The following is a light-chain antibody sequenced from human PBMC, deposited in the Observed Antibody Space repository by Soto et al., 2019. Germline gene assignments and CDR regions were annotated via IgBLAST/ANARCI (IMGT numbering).Light chain of an antibody. CDR1: QRITTC. CDR3: QQTYSTPYT. CDR2: TSG. V-gene: IGKV1-39*01. Sequence: QMTQSPSSLAASVGDRVTITCRASQRITTCLKWDQQKPGEAPKLLISTSGTLQRGVPSRFSGSGSGTAFTLTITALRPEDFATYFCQQTYSTPYTFGQGTKLEIK. J-gene: IGKJ2*01.